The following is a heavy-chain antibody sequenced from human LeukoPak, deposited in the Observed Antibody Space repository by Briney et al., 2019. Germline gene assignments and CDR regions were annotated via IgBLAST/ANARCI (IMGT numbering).Heavy chain of an antibody. CDR1: GFTFSNYC. CDR2: ISGSGGST. V-gene: IGHV3-23*01. D-gene: IGHD4-23*01. J-gene: IGHJ6*03. CDR3: ARVHGGNALYYYYYMDV. Sequence: GGSLRLSCAASGFTFSNYCMSWVRQAPGKGLEWVSVISGSGGSTYYADSVKGRLTISRDNSKNTLYLQMNSLRAEDTAVYYCARVHGGNALYYYYYMDVWGKGTTVTISS.